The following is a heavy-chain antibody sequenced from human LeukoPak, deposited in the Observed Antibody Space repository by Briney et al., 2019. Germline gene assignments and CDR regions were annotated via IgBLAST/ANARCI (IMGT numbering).Heavy chain of an antibody. D-gene: IGHD2-15*01. J-gene: IGHJ4*02. V-gene: IGHV4-59*08. CDR2: IYYSGST. CDR3: ARRVSGATLDY. Sequence: PGGSLRLSCAASGFTFSDYWMSWVRQAPGKGLEWIGYIYYSGSTNYNPSLKSRVTISVDTSKNQFSLKLSSVTAADTAVYYCARRVSGATLDYWGQGTLVTVSS. CDR1: GFTFSDYW.